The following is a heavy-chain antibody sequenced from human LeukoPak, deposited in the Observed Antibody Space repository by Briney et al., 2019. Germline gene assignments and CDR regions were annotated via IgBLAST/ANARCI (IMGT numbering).Heavy chain of an antibody. CDR2: IGGGGTDT. J-gene: IGHJ6*02. CDR3: ARDRSTIFGVVIPDDYYYYGMDV. V-gene: IGHV3-21*01. Sequence: GGSLRLSCAASGFTFSTYAMNWVRQAPGKGLEWVSLIGGGGTDTHYADSVKGRFTISRDNAKNSLYLQMNSLRAEDTAVYYCARDRSTIFGVVIPDDYYYYGMDVWGQGTTVTVSS. CDR1: GFTFSTYA. D-gene: IGHD3-3*01.